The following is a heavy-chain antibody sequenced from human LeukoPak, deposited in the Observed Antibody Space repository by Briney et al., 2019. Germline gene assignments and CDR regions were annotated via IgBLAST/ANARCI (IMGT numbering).Heavy chain of an antibody. V-gene: IGHV4-39*01. J-gene: IGHJ4*02. CDR2: IYSSGST. CDR1: GASVSGSPYY. CDR3: AANSADYNTLGSSYKV. D-gene: IGHD3-10*01. Sequence: SETLSLTCTVSGASVSGSPYYWGWIRQSPGKGLEWIGSIYSSGSTYYNASLQSRVTISIDTSKNQFSLKLTSVTAADTAVYYCAANSADYNTLGSSYKVWGQGTLVTVSS.